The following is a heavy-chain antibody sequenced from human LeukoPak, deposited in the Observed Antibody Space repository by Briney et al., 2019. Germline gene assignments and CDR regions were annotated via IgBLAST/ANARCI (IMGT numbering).Heavy chain of an antibody. Sequence: SETLSLTCTVSGGSISSRSYYWGWIRQPPGKGLEWIGSMYYSGNTYYNPSLKSRVTISVDTSKNQFSLRLSSVTAADTAVYYCARKVRPDYSRFDYWGQGTLVTVSS. V-gene: IGHV4-39*01. CDR2: MYYSGNT. J-gene: IGHJ4*02. D-gene: IGHD4/OR15-4a*01. CDR3: ARKVRPDYSRFDY. CDR1: GGSISSRSYY.